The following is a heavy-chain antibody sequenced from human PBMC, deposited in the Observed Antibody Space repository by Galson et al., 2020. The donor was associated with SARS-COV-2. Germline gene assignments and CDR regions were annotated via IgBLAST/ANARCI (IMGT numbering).Heavy chain of an antibody. V-gene: IGHV1-18*01. D-gene: IGHD3-16*02. CDR3: ARDGNYIWGSYRYTGTAFDI. CDR2: ISVYDDNT. CDR1: GYSFTSYG. Sequence: ASVKVSCEASGYSFTSYGISWVRQAPGQGLEWMVWISVYDDNTNYVQKLQGRVTMTTDTSTSTAYMELRSLTSDDTAMYYCARDGNYIWGSYRYTGTAFDIWGQGTMVTVSS. J-gene: IGHJ3*02.